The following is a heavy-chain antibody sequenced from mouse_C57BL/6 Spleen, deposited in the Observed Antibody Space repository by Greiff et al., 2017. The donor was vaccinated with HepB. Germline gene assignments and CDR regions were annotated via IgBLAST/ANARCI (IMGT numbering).Heavy chain of an antibody. CDR2: ISGGGGNT. V-gene: IGHV5-9*01. Sequence: EVMLVESGGGLVKPGGSLKLSCAASGFTFSSYTMSWVRQTPEKRLEWVATISGGGGNTYYPDSVKGRFTISRDNAKNTLYLQMSSLRSEDTALYYCARGDGYYSYWYFDVWGTGTTVTVSS. D-gene: IGHD2-3*01. CDR3: ARGDGYYSYWYFDV. CDR1: GFTFSSYT. J-gene: IGHJ1*03.